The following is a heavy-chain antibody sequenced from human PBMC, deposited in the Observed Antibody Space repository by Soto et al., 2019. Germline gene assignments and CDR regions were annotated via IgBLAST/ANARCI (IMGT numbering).Heavy chain of an antibody. CDR3: AKVSLGATTITDFYYYGMDG. J-gene: IGHJ6*02. CDR2: ITGSGENT. CDR1: GFTFDNYA. D-gene: IGHD1-26*01. Sequence: GGSLRLSCAASGFTFDNYAMNWVRQAPGKGLEWVSGITGSGENTYYADSVKGRFTISRDNSKNTLYVQLNSLRVEDTAIYYCAKVSLGATTITDFYYYGMDGWGQGTMVTVSS. V-gene: IGHV3-23*01.